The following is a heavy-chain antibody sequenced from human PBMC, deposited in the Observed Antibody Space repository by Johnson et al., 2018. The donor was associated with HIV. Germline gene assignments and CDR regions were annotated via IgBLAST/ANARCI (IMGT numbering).Heavy chain of an antibody. Sequence: QMQLVESGGGVVQPGGSLRLSCAASGFTFSSYGMHWVRQAPGKGLEWVAFIRYDGSNKYYADSVKGRFTISRDNSRNTVYLQMNSLRAEDTAVYYCAKARGGYCSSTSCFAFDIWGQGTMVTVSP. D-gene: IGHD2-2*01. V-gene: IGHV3-30*02. CDR3: AKARGGYCSSTSCFAFDI. CDR1: GFTFSSYG. CDR2: IRYDGSNK. J-gene: IGHJ3*02.